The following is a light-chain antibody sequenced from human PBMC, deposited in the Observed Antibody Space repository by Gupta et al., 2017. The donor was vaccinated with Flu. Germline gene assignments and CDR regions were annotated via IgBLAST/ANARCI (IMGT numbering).Light chain of an antibody. V-gene: IGKV3-15*01. J-gene: IGKJ4*01. CDR3: QQYNNWPPLT. CDR2: GAS. CDR1: QSVSSN. Sequence: EIVMTQSPATLSVSPGERATLSCRASQSVSSNLAWYQQKPGQAPRLLIYGASTRATGIPARFSGSGYGTEFTLTISSRQSEDFAVYYCQQYNNWPPLTFGGGTTVEIK.